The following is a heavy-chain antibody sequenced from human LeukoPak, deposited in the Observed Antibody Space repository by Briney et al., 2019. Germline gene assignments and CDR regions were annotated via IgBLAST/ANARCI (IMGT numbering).Heavy chain of an antibody. Sequence: GGSLRLSCAASGFTFSSYSMNWVRQAPGKGLEWVAVISYDGNHKFYADSVKGRFTISRDNSENTLDVQMNSLRAEDTAVYYCARDRLGNYGSGRNGVNSLDIWGQGTMVTVSS. CDR1: GFTFSSYS. J-gene: IGHJ3*02. V-gene: IGHV3-30*03. D-gene: IGHD3-10*01. CDR3: ARDRLGNYGSGRNGVNSLDI. CDR2: ISYDGNHK.